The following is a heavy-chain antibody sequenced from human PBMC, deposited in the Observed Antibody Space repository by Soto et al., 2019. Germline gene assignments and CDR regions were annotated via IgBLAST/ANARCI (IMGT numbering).Heavy chain of an antibody. CDR1: GGSISSSSYY. Sequence: SETLSLTCTVSGGSISSSSYYWGWIRQPPGKGLEWIGSIYYSGSTYYNPSLKSRVTISVDTSKNQFSLKLSSVTAADTAVYYCARRPGELFPEYFDYWGQGTLVTVSS. J-gene: IGHJ4*02. D-gene: IGHD3-10*01. V-gene: IGHV4-39*01. CDR2: IYYSGST. CDR3: ARRPGELFPEYFDY.